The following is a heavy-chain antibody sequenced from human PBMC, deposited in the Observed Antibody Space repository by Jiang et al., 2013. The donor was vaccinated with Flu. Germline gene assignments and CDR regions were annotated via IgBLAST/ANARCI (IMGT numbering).Heavy chain of an antibody. J-gene: IGHJ4*02. V-gene: IGHV4-59*08. CDR1: GGSISSYY. CDR3: ARLGDDDRGYIPDY. CDR2: ISYSGTT. Sequence: GSGLVKPSETLSLTCTVSGGSISSYYWSWIRQPPGKGLEWIGDISYSGTTNYNPSLKSRVTISVDTSKNQFSLNLNSVTAADTALYYCARLGDDDRGYIPDYWGQGTLVTVSS. D-gene: IGHD3-22*01.